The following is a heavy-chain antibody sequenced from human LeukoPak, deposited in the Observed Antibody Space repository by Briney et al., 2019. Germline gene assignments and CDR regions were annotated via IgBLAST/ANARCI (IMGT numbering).Heavy chain of an antibody. J-gene: IGHJ4*02. CDR1: GFTSTNFA. CDR3: AADLSNPRMGASYLDS. V-gene: IGHV1-58*01. CDR2: IIVGSGAT. Sequence: SVKVSCKASGFTSTNFAVQWVRQARGQCLEWIGWIIVGSGATKCAQDFQERVTITRDLSTSTLYMELRSLTSEDTAVYYCAADLSNPRMGASYLDSWGQGTLVTVSS. D-gene: IGHD3-16*01.